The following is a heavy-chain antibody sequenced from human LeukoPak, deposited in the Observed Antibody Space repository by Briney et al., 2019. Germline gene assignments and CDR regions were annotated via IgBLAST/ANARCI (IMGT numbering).Heavy chain of an antibody. Sequence: SETLSLTCAVYGGSFSGYYWSWIRQPPGEGLEWIGEINHSGSTNYNPSLKSRVTISVDTSKNQFSLKLSSVTAADTAVYYCARGRQWLVRGFDYWGQGTLVTVSS. V-gene: IGHV4-34*01. J-gene: IGHJ4*02. CDR3: ARGRQWLVRGFDY. CDR2: INHSGST. D-gene: IGHD6-19*01. CDR1: GGSFSGYY.